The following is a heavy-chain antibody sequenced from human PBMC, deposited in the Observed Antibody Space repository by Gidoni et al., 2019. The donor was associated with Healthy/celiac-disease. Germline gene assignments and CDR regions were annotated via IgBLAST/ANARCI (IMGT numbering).Heavy chain of an antibody. J-gene: IGHJ4*02. Sequence: QVQLVESGGGVVQPGRSLRLSFAASGFTFSSYAMHWVRQAPGKGLEWVAVISYDGSNKYYADSVKGRFTISRDNSKNTLYLQMNSLRAEDTAVYYCARIFKIAYFDYWGQGTLVTVSS. CDR2: ISYDGSNK. V-gene: IGHV3-30-3*01. CDR3: ARIFKIAYFDY. CDR1: GFTFSSYA.